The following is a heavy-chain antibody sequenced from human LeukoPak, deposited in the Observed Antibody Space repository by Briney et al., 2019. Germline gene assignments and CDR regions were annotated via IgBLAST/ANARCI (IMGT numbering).Heavy chain of an antibody. CDR3: ARSRSGDYYDSSGYYSDY. D-gene: IGHD3-22*01. CDR2: IIPIFGTA. CDR1: GCTFSSYS. Sequence: GASVKLSCKASGCTFSSYSISWVRQAPGQGLEWMGGIIPIFGTANYAQKFQGRVTITADESTSTAYMELSRLRSEDTAVYYCARSRSGDYYDSSGYYSDYWGQGTLVTVSS. J-gene: IGHJ4*02. V-gene: IGHV1-69*13.